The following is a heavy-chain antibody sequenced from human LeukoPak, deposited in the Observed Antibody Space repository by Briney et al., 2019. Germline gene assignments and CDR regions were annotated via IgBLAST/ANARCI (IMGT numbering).Heavy chain of an antibody. CDR3: ARDLENTLYGSGRNWFDP. Sequence: ASVKVSCKASGYTFTDYYMHWVRQAPGQGLEWMGWINPNSAVTSYAQKFQGRVTMTRDTSISTAYMELSSLRSDDTTVYYCARDLENTLYGSGRNWFDPWGQGTLVTVSS. D-gene: IGHD3-10*01. V-gene: IGHV1-2*02. J-gene: IGHJ5*02. CDR2: INPNSAVT. CDR1: GYTFTDYY.